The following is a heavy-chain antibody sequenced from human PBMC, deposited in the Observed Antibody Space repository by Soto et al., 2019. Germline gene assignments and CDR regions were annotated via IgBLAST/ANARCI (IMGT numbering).Heavy chain of an antibody. V-gene: IGHV3-49*05. D-gene: IGHD5-12*01. J-gene: IGHJ3*02. CDR2: ITSKAYGGTS. CDR1: GIAFGDNA. CDR3: SRLGRATRPEQAFDT. Sequence: EVQLVESGGGLVKPGRSLRLSCTASGIAFGDNAMTWFRQAPGMGLEWVGFITSKAYGGTSHYAASVKGRFTISRDDSKSIAYLQMNSLRTEDTAVYYCSRLGRATRPEQAFDTWGRGTMVTVSS.